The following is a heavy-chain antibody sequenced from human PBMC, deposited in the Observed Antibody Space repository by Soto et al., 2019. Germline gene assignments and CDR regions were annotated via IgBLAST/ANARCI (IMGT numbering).Heavy chain of an antibody. D-gene: IGHD2-2*01. CDR1: GFTFSSYA. CDR2: ISGSGGST. CDR3: AKVPTIYCSSTSCQNYYYYGMDV. Sequence: LRLSCAASGFTFSSYAMSWVRQAPGKGLEWVSAISGSGGSTYYADSVKGRFTISRDNSKNTLYLQMNSLRAEDTAVYYCAKVPTIYCSSTSCQNYYYYGMDVWGQGTTVTVSS. J-gene: IGHJ6*02. V-gene: IGHV3-23*01.